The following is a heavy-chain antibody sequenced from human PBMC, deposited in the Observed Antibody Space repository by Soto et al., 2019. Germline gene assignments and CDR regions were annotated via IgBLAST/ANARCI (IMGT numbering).Heavy chain of an antibody. D-gene: IGHD6-6*01. Sequence: GGSLRLPVAASEFTFRSHRMPWGPQPPGKGREYVSTLSHDGDDTVYVDSVKGRFTISRDNSNSSLYLPKSSLRPENTALSYCVKFRSGFELVFESWGQGTLVTVSS. CDR1: EFTFRSHR. CDR3: VKFRSGFELVFES. CDR2: LSHDGDDT. J-gene: IGHJ4*02. V-gene: IGHV3-64D*06.